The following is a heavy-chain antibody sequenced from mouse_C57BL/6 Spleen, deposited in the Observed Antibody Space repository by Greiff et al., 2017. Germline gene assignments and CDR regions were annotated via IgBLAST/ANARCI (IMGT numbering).Heavy chain of an antibody. D-gene: IGHD2-1*01. V-gene: IGHV14-1*01. Sequence: EVQLQQSGAELVRPGASVKLSCTASGFNIKDYYMHWVKQRPEQGLEWIGRIDPEDGDTEYAPKFQGKATMTADTSSNTAYLQLSNLTSEDTAVYYCTAMVTTGFAYWGQGTLVTVSA. J-gene: IGHJ3*01. CDR3: TAMVTTGFAY. CDR2: IDPEDGDT. CDR1: GFNIKDYY.